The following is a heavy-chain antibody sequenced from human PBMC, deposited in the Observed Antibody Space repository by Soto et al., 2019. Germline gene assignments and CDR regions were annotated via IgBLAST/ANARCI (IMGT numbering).Heavy chain of an antibody. CDR1: GYTFIHYY. D-gene: IGHD2-21*01. J-gene: IGHJ4*02. CDR2: INPNGGST. CDR3: ARSLLQGDF. Sequence: QVQLVQSGAEVKKPGASVKVSCKASGYTFIHYYIHWVRQAPGQGLEWMAIINPNGGSTNYAQKFRGRVTVTSDTSAPTVSMELNSLGSADTAVYFCARSLLQGDFWGQGTLVTVSS. V-gene: IGHV1-46*01.